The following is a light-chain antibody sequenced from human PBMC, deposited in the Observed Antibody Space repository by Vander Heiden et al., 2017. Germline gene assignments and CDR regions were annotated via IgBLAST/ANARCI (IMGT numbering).Light chain of an antibody. CDR2: NAS. CDR1: KSVNIF. V-gene: IGKV3-11*01. Sequence: EIVLTNSPATLCLSTRERVTLSCRASKSVNIFLAWYQQKPGQAPRLLISNASNRATGIPARFRGSGSGTDFTLTISSLDPEDFAVYYCQQRSNWPITFGQGTRLEIK. CDR3: QQRSNWPIT. J-gene: IGKJ5*01.